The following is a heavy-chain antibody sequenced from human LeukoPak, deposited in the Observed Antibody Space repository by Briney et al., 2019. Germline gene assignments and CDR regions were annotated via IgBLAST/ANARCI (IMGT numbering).Heavy chain of an antibody. CDR1: GFTFSSYA. J-gene: IGHJ4*02. D-gene: IGHD6-19*01. V-gene: IGHV3-23*01. CDR3: AKDEEQWLVLGYFDY. CDR2: ISGSGGST. Sequence: PGGSLRLSCAASGFTFSSYAMSWVRQAPGKGLEWVSAISGSGGSTYYADSVKCRFTISRDNSKNTLYLQMNSLRAEDTAVYYCAKDEEQWLVLGYFDYWGQGTLVTVSS.